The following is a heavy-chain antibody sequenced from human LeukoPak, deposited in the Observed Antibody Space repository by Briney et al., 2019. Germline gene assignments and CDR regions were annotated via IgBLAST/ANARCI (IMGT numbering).Heavy chain of an antibody. Sequence: GGSLRLSCAASGFTFSSYGMHWVRQAPGKGMKWVAVIWYDGSNKYYADSVKGRFTISRDNSKNTLYLQMNSLRAEDTAVYYCAKDRGTTNYYYYMDVWGKGTTVTVSS. CDR2: IWYDGSNK. V-gene: IGHV3-33*06. CDR3: AKDRGTTNYYYYMDV. J-gene: IGHJ6*03. CDR1: GFTFSSYG. D-gene: IGHD4-17*01.